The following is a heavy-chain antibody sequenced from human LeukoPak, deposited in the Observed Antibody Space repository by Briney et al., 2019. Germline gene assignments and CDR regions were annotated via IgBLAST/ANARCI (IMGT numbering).Heavy chain of an antibody. V-gene: IGHV3-64*01. CDR1: GFTFSSYA. CDR3: AREVATPDYYYYYMDV. J-gene: IGHJ6*03. D-gene: IGHD5-12*01. Sequence: PGGSLRLSCAASGFTFSSYAMHWVRQAPGKGLEYVSAISSNGGSTYYANSVKGRFTISRDNSKNTLYLQMGSLRAEDMAVYYCAREVATPDYYYYYMDVWGKGTTVTISS. CDR2: ISSNGGST.